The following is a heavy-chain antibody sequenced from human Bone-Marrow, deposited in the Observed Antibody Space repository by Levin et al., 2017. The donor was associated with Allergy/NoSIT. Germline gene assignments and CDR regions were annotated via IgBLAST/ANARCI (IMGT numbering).Heavy chain of an antibody. Sequence: LSLTCAASGFTFSSYAMSWVRQAPGKGLEWVSAISGSGGSTYYADSVKGRFTISRDNSKNTLYLQMNSLRAEDTAVYYCAKVVDDSSGYYYWGQGTLVTVSS. D-gene: IGHD3-22*01. J-gene: IGHJ4*02. CDR2: ISGSGGST. CDR3: AKVVDDSSGYYY. V-gene: IGHV3-23*01. CDR1: GFTFSSYA.